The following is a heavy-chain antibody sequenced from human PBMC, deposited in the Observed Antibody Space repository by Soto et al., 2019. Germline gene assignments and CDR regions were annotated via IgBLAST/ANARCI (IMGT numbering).Heavy chain of an antibody. V-gene: IGHV3-23*01. CDR3: AKRPWIGAAAKNFDF. CDR2: ISAGGDLI. D-gene: IGHD6-13*01. Sequence: GGSLRLSCAASGFIFSNHAMSWVRQVPGKGLEWVSGISAGGDLIYYADSVRGRFTMSRDNSKNMLYLQMNSLRAEDTAVYFCAKRPWIGAAAKNFDFWGQGARVTVSS. CDR1: GFIFSNHA. J-gene: IGHJ4*02.